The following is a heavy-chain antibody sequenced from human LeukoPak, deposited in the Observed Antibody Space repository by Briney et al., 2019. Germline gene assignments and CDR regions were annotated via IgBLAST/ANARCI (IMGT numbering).Heavy chain of an antibody. CDR2: IYPGDSDP. D-gene: IGHD6-19*01. CDR1: GFNFTNYW. Sequence: GESLKISCKGSGFNFTNYWIGWVRQMPGKGLDWMGVIYPGDSDPRYSPSFQGQVTISADKSTSTAYLQWSSLKASDTAIYYCARRSSGWYGFDYWGQGTLVTVSS. J-gene: IGHJ4*02. CDR3: ARRSSGWYGFDY. V-gene: IGHV5-51*01.